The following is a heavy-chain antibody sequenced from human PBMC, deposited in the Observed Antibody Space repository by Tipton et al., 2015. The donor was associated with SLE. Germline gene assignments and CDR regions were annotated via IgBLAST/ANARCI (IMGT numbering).Heavy chain of an antibody. Sequence: TLSLTCAVYGGSFSNYYWSWICQAPGKGVEWIGEINYGGSTYYNPSLKSRVTISVDTSKNQFSLKLSSVTAADPAVYYCAGLHILGYCSGGSCYSAAFDIWGQGTMVTVSS. CDR3: AGLHILGYCSGGSCYSAAFDI. J-gene: IGHJ3*02. CDR1: GGSFSNYY. CDR2: INYGGST. D-gene: IGHD2-15*01. V-gene: IGHV4-34*01.